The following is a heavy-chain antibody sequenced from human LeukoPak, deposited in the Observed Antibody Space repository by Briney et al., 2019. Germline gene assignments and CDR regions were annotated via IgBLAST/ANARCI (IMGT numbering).Heavy chain of an antibody. CDR2: ISGSGGST. CDR3: AKDDTRAYYYDSSGYYLVDY. Sequence: GGSLRLSCAASGFTFSNYAMSWVRQAPGKGLEWVSAISGSGGSTYYADSVKGRFTISRDNSKNTLYLRMNSLRAEDTAVYYCAKDDTRAYYYDSSGYYLVDYWGQGTLVTVSS. J-gene: IGHJ4*02. CDR1: GFTFSNYA. V-gene: IGHV3-23*01. D-gene: IGHD3-22*01.